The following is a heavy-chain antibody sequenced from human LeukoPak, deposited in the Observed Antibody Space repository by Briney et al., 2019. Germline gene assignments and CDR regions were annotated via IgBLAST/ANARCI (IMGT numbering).Heavy chain of an antibody. CDR1: GASINTYY. D-gene: IGHD1-26*01. J-gene: IGHJ6*04. Sequence: SETLSLTCTVSGASINTYYWSWFRQPAGKGLEWVGRIHASGSTYYNPSLKSRVSMSMDMSKNQFSLRLQSMTAADPAVFYCARDIGSRIWGKGTTVIVSS. CDR3: ARDIGSRI. V-gene: IGHV4-4*07. CDR2: IHASGST.